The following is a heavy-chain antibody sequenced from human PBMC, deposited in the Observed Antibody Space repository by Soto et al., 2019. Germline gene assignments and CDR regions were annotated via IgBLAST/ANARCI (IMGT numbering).Heavy chain of an antibody. J-gene: IGHJ4*02. CDR2: ISSSSSTI. CDR3: ARDLELEAHFDY. Sequence: GGSLRLSCAASGFTFSSYSMNWVRQAPGKGLEWVSYISSSSSTIYYADSVKGPFTISRDNAKNSLYLQINSLRDEDTAVYYCARDLELEAHFDYWGQGTLVTVSS. D-gene: IGHD1-1*01. CDR1: GFTFSSYS. V-gene: IGHV3-48*02.